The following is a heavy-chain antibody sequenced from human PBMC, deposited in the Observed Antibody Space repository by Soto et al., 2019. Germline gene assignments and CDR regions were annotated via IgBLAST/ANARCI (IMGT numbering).Heavy chain of an antibody. CDR1: GFTFSNAW. Sequence: GGSLRLSCAASGFTFSNAWINWVRQAPGKGLEWVGRIKSKTDGGTTDYAEPVKGRFAISRDDSNSMVYLQMNSLKIEDTAVYYCTTDSYSTIIIVRFDYWGHGTLVTVSS. J-gene: IGHJ4*01. CDR3: TTDSYSTIIIVRFDY. D-gene: IGHD3-22*01. CDR2: IKSKTDGGTT. V-gene: IGHV3-15*07.